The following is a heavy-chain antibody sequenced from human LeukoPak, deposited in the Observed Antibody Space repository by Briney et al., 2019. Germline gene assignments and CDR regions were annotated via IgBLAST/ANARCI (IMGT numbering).Heavy chain of an antibody. J-gene: IGHJ4*02. CDR3: ARGRYSSGIDY. CDR1: GGSFSGYY. V-gene: IGHV4-34*01. CDR2: INNSGST. D-gene: IGHD6-19*01. Sequence: PSETLSLTCAVYGGSFSGYYWSWIRQPPGKGLEWIGEINNSGSTNYNPPLNSRVTISVDPSKNQFSLKLSSVTAADTAVYYCARGRYSSGIDYWGQGTLVTVSS.